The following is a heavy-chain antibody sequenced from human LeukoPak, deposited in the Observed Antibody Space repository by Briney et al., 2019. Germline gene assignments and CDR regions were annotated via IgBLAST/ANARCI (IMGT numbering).Heavy chain of an antibody. Sequence: SETLSLTCVVYVGSFSGYYWNWIRQPPGKGLEWIGEIIHSGSTNYNPSLKSRVTISVDTSKNQFSLKLSSVTAADTAVYYCARGPVLKNSSGYYRYYYYMDVWGKGSTVTVSS. J-gene: IGHJ6*03. CDR3: ARGPVLKNSSGYYRYYYYMDV. CDR2: IIHSGST. D-gene: IGHD3-22*01. CDR1: VGSFSGYY. V-gene: IGHV4-34*01.